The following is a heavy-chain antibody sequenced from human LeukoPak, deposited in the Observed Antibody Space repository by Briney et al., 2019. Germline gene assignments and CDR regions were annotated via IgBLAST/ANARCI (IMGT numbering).Heavy chain of an antibody. D-gene: IGHD2-15*01. CDR2: VIPIFGTA. V-gene: IGHV1-69*13. CDR1: GYTFTSYG. CDR3: ARAVVVAATHPLHYGMDV. Sequence: SVKVSCKASGYTFTSYGISWVRQAPGQGLEWMGGVIPIFGTANYAQKFQGRVTITADESTSTAYMELSSLRSEDTAVYYCARAVVVAATHPLHYGMDVWGQGTTVTVSS. J-gene: IGHJ6*02.